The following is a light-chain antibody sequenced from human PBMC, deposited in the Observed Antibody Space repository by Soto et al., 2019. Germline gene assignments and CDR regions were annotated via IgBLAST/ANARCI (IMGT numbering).Light chain of an antibody. J-gene: IGKJ1*01. CDR2: DAS. Sequence: DIQMTQSPSTLSASVGDRVTITCRASQTIGNWLAWYQHIPGRAPQLLIYDASTTLSGVPSRFRGGGSGTEFTLTISSLQPDDFATYYCQHYNSYPEAFGQGTKVDIK. V-gene: IGKV1-5*01. CDR1: QTIGNW. CDR3: QHYNSYPEA.